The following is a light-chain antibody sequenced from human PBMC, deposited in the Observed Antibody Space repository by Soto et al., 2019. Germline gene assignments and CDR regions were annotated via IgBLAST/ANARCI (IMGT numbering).Light chain of an antibody. V-gene: IGKV3-11*01. Sequence: EIVLTQSPATLSLSPGERATLSCRASQSVSIYLAWYQQKPGQAPRLLIYDASNRATGIPARFSGSGSGTDFTLTICSLEPEDFAVYYCQQRVDWLTFGGGTRVEIK. CDR2: DAS. CDR3: QQRVDWLT. J-gene: IGKJ4*01. CDR1: QSVSIY.